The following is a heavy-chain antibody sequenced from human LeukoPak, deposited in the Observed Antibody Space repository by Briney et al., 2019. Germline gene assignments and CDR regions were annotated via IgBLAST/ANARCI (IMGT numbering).Heavy chain of an antibody. CDR2: IYYSGST. CDR1: GGSISSSSYY. V-gene: IGHV4-61*05. D-gene: IGHD1-1*01. Sequence: SETLSLTCTVSGGSISSSSYYWGWIRQPPGKGLEWIGYIYYSGSTNYNPSLKSRVTISVDTSKNQFSLKLSSVTAADTAVYYRARHPTGTTLSWFDPWGQGTLVTVSS. J-gene: IGHJ5*02. CDR3: ARHPTGTTLSWFDP.